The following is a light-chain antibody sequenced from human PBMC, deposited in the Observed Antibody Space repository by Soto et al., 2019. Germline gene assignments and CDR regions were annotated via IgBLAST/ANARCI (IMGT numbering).Light chain of an antibody. V-gene: IGLV2-14*01. J-gene: IGLJ3*02. Sequence: QSALTQPASVSGSPGQSITISCTGTSSDVGAYNYVSWYQQHPGKATKLMIFDVSNRPSGVSNRFSGSKSGNTASLTISGLQAEDEADYYCSSYTTATTRVFGGGTQLTVL. CDR2: DVS. CDR3: SSYTTATTRV. CDR1: SSDVGAYNY.